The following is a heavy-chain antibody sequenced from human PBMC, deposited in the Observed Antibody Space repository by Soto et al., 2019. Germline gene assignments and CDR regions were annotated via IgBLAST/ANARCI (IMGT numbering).Heavy chain of an antibody. Sequence: EVQLLESGGGLVQPGGSLRLSCAASGFTFSSYAMSWVRQAPGKGLEWVSGISGSGGSTYYADSVKGRFTISRDNSKNTLYLQMNSLRAEDTAVYYCAKDSWWSGYCSGGSCYSNFDYWGQGTLVTVSS. CDR2: ISGSGGST. V-gene: IGHV3-23*01. D-gene: IGHD2-15*01. J-gene: IGHJ4*02. CDR3: AKDSWWSGYCSGGSCYSNFDY. CDR1: GFTFSSYA.